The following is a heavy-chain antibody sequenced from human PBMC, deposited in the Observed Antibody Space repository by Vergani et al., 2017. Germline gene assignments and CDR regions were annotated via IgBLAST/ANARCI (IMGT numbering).Heavy chain of an antibody. V-gene: IGHV4-39*01. CDR1: GVSIKSSSYY. CDR3: ARNRAIELAGRMHYYYAIDV. J-gene: IGHJ6*02. Sequence: QLQLQESGPGLVKPSETLSLTCAVSGVSIKSSSYYWGWIRQSPGKGLEWIGSIYDNGNTYYNPSLKSRVAISVDTSKNQVSLNLGSVTAADTAVYYCARNRAIELAGRMHYYYAIDVWGQGTTVTVSS. D-gene: IGHD5-24*01. CDR2: IYDNGNT.